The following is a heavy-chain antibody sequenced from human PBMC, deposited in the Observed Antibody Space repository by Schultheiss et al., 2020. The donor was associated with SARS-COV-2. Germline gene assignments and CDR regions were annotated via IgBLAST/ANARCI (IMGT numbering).Heavy chain of an antibody. J-gene: IGHJ6*03. CDR1: GGSISSYY. D-gene: IGHD6-19*01. V-gene: IGHV4-59*08. Sequence: SQTLSLTCTVSGGSISSYYWSWIRQPPGKGLEWIGYIYYSGSTNYNPSLKSRVTISVDTSKNQFSLKLSSVTAADTAVYYCARHVYSSAAGDYMDVWGQGTTVTVSS. CDR2: IYYSGST. CDR3: ARHVYSSAAGDYMDV.